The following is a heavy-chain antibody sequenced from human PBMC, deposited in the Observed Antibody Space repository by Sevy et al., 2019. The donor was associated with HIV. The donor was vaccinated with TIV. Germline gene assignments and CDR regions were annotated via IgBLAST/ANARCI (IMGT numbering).Heavy chain of an antibody. CDR1: GYTFNNAW. V-gene: IGHV3-15*01. CDR3: TGATVFGATWFDP. J-gene: IGHJ5*02. D-gene: IGHD3-3*01. Sequence: GESLKISCAASGYTFNNAWMSWVRQAPGKGLEWLGRIKSKTDGGSAECASPVKGRFTISRDDSKSTLYLQMNRLRTEDTGVYYCTGATVFGATWFDPWGQGALVTVSS. CDR2: IKSKTDGGSA.